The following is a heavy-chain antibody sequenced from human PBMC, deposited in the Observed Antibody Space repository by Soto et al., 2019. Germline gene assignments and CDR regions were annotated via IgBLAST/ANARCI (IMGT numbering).Heavy chain of an antibody. J-gene: IGHJ3*02. Sequence: GGSLRLSCAASGFTFSSYSMNWVRQAPGKGLEWVSYISSSSSTIYYADSVKGRFTISRDNAKNSLYLQMNSLRAEDTAVYYCAGTVVPAAEPPQAFDIWGQGTMVTVSS. V-gene: IGHV3-48*01. CDR1: GFTFSSYS. D-gene: IGHD2-2*01. CDR3: AGTVVPAAEPPQAFDI. CDR2: ISSSSSTI.